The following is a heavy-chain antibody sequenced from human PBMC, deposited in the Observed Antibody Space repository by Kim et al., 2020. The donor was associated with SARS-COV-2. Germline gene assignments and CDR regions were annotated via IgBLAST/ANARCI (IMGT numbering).Heavy chain of an antibody. CDR1: GYTFTSYT. J-gene: IGHJ4*02. CDR3: ARKYWSNHSRFDS. V-gene: IGHV7-4-1*02. D-gene: IGHD2-8*02. Sequence: ASVKVSCKASGYTFTSYTMNWVRQAPGQGLEWMGWINTNTGNPTYAQGFTGRFVFSLDTSVNTAYLHISSLKAEDTAVYYCARKYWSNHSRFDSWGQGTLVTVSS. CDR2: INTNTGNP.